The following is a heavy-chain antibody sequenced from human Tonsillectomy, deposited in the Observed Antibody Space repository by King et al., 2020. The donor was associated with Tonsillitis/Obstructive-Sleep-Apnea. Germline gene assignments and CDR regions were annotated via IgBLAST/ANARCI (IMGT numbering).Heavy chain of an antibody. CDR1: GGSFSGSY. Sequence: VQLQQWGAGLLKPSETLSLTCAVYGGSFSGSYWSWIRQPPGKGLEYIGEINHSGYTNYNPSLNNRVTISLDTSKNQFSLKLSSVTAADPAVYYCARSSPAAYDAFDIWGQGTMVTVSS. CDR2: INHSGYT. V-gene: IGHV4-34*01. J-gene: IGHJ3*02. D-gene: IGHD2-2*01. CDR3: ARSSPAAYDAFDI.